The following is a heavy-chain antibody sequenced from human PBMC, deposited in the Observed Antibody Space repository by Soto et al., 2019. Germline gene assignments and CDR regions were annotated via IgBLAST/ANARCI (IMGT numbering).Heavy chain of an antibody. V-gene: IGHV1-18*01. J-gene: IGHJ5*02. D-gene: IGHD3-3*01. CDR3: ARNYDFWSGYTWLDP. CDR2: ISAYNGNT. Sequence: GASVKVSCKASGYTFTSYGISWVRQAPGQGLEWMGWISAYNGNTNYAQKLQGRVTMTTDTSTSTAYMELRSLRSDDTAVYYCARNYDFWSGYTWLDPWGQGTLVTVSS. CDR1: GYTFTSYG.